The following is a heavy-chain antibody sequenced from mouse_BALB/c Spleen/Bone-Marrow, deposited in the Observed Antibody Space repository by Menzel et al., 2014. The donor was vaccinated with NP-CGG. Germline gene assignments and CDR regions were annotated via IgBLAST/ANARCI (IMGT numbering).Heavy chain of an antibody. D-gene: IGHD1-2*01. CDR1: GFDFSGYW. V-gene: IGHV4-1*02. Sequence: EVKVVESGGGLVQPGGSLKLSCAASGFDFSGYWMTWVRQAPGKGLEWIGETNPDSSTINYTPSLKDKFIISRDNAKNALYLQMSKVRSEDTALYYCARPGYYGYQDVWGAGTTVTVSS. J-gene: IGHJ1*01. CDR2: TNPDSSTI. CDR3: ARPGYYGYQDV.